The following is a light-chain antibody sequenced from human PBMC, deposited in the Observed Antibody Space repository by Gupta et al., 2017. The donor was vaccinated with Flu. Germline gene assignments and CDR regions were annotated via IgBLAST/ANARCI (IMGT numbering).Light chain of an antibody. CDR1: SSNIGAGYD. Sequence: QSVLTQPPSVSGAPGQRVTISCTGRSSNIGAGYDVHWYQQLPGTAPKLLIYGNSNRPSGVPDRFSGSKSGTSASLAITGLHAEDEADYYCQSYDSSLSGSMFGGGTKLTVL. CDR3: QSYDSSLSGSM. J-gene: IGLJ3*02. V-gene: IGLV1-40*01. CDR2: GNS.